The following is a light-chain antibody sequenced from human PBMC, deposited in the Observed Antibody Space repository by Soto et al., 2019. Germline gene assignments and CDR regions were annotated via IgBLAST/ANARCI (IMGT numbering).Light chain of an antibody. CDR2: EVS. CDR1: SSDVGSYNL. CDR3: CSYAGSSTYV. V-gene: IGLV2-23*02. Sequence: QDVLTQPASVSGSPGQSVTISCTGTSSDVGSYNLVSWYQQHPGKAPKLMIYEVSKRPSGVSNRFSGSKSGNTASLTISGLQAEDEADYYCCSYAGSSTYVFGTG. J-gene: IGLJ1*01.